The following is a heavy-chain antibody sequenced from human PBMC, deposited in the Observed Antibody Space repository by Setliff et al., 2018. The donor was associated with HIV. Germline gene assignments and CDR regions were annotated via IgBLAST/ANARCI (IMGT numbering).Heavy chain of an antibody. Sequence: ASVKVSCKASGYTFTSYDINWVRQATGQGLEWMGWMNPNSGNTGYAQKFQGRVTMTRDTSITTAYMDLSRLASDDTAVYYCARVTHTGRGLAYWGQGTLVTVSS. CDR2: MNPNSGNT. J-gene: IGHJ4*02. CDR3: ARVTHTGRGLAY. CDR1: GYTFTSYD. D-gene: IGHD2-15*01. V-gene: IGHV1-8*02.